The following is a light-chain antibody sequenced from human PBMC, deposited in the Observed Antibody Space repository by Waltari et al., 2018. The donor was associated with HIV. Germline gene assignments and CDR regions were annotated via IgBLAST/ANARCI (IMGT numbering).Light chain of an antibody. V-gene: IGKV3-20*01. CDR1: QSVNINY. J-gene: IGKJ5*01. CDR2: GAS. CDR3: QQYGGSPIT. Sequence: EIVLTQSPGTLSLSPGEKATPSCRASQSVNINYLAWYQHKPGQAPRLLIYGASSRATGIPDRFSGSGSGTDFTLTISRLEPEDSAVYYCQQYGGSPITFGQGTRLEIK.